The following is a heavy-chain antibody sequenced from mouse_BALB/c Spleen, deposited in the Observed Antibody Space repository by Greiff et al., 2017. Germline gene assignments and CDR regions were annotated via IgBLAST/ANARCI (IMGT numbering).Heavy chain of an antibody. Sequence: EVNLVESGGGLVKPGGSLKLSCAASGFTFSSYAMSWVRQTPEKRLEWVASISSGGSTYYPDSVKGRFTISRDNARNILYLQMSSLRSEDTAMYYCARDGNYWYFDVWGAGTTVTVSS. CDR1: GFTFSSYA. CDR2: ISSGGST. J-gene: IGHJ1*01. D-gene: IGHD2-1*01. CDR3: ARDGNYWYFDV. V-gene: IGHV5-6-5*01.